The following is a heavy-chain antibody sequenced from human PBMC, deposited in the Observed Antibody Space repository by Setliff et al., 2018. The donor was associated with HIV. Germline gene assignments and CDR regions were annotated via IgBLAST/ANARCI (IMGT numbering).Heavy chain of an antibody. V-gene: IGHV3-23*01. CDR1: GFTFSSYA. Sequence: GGSLRLSCAASGFTFSSYAMSWVRQAPGKGLEWVSGISGSGGSTYYADSVKGRFTISRDNSKNTLYLQMNSLRAEDTAVYYCAKQYSMYYYYYMDVWSKGTTVTVSS. CDR3: AKQYSMYYYYYMDV. J-gene: IGHJ6*03. CDR2: ISGSGGST. D-gene: IGHD6-13*01.